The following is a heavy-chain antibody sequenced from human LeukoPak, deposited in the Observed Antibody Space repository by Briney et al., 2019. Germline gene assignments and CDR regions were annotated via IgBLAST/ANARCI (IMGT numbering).Heavy chain of an antibody. CDR3: AKLWSRFYETGEYDS. V-gene: IGHV3-23*01. D-gene: IGHD7-27*01. Sequence: EAGGSLRLSCATSGFTFSDYAMHWVRQAPGRGLEWVSYISSNGNSAYYSDSVKGRFTISRDSSRSTLYLQMNSLRAEDTAIYYCAKLWSRFYETGEYDSWGQGILVTVSS. CDR1: GFTFSDYA. J-gene: IGHJ4*02. CDR2: ISSNGNSA.